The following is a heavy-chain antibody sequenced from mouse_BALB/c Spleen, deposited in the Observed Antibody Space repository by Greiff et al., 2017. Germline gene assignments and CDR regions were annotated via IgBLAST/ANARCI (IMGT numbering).Heavy chain of an antibody. CDR1: GFSLTSYG. CDR2: IWSGGST. Sequence: QVQLKESGPGLVQPSQSLSITCTVSGFSLTSYGVHWVRQSPGKGLEWLGVIWSGGSTDYNAAFISRLSISKDNSKSQVFFKMNSLQANDTAIYYCARNVVNYYGPWFAYWGQGTLVTVSA. CDR3: ARNVVNYYGPWFAY. V-gene: IGHV2-2*02. D-gene: IGHD1-2*01. J-gene: IGHJ3*01.